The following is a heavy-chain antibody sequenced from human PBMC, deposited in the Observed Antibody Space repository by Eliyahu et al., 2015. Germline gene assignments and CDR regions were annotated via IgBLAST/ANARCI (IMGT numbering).Heavy chain of an antibody. Sequence: QVQLQESGPGLVKPSETLSXTCNVSXDSISNYYWSWIRQPPGKGLEWIGYVYHTGSTTYNPSLRSRVSLSIDTTKKQFSLKLSFVTAADTAVYYCARAVGGGRIFKFDSWGHGGLVTVSS. CDR2: VYHTGST. CDR1: XDSISNYY. V-gene: IGHV4-59*01. D-gene: IGHD2-15*01. CDR3: ARAVGGGRIFKFDS. J-gene: IGHJ5*01.